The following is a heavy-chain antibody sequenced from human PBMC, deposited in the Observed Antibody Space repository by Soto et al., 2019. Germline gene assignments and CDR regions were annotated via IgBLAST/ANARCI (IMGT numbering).Heavy chain of an antibody. CDR1: GFSLSNPRMS. Sequence: QVTLKESGPVLVRPTETLTLTCTFSGFSLSNPRMSVSWIRQPPGKALEWLAHISAQDEKSYSTSLMTRLTISKDSSNSQVVLTMTNMDPVDTGTYYYARVLYYGMDVWGQGTTVAVSS. CDR3: ARVLYYGMDV. CDR2: ISAQDEK. J-gene: IGHJ6*02. V-gene: IGHV2-26*02. D-gene: IGHD2-2*02.